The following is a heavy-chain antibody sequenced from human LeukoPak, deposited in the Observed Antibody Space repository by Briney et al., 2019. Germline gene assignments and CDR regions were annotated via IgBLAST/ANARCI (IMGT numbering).Heavy chain of an antibody. CDR2: ISSSGSTI. V-gene: IGHV3-48*03. J-gene: IGHJ4*02. D-gene: IGHD3-16*01. Sequence: GGSLRLSCAASGFTFSSYEMNWVRQAPGKGREWVSYISSSGSTIYYTDSVKGRFTISRDNAKNSLYLQMNSLRAEDTAVYYCARVGNDYVLDYWGQGTLVTVSS. CDR1: GFTFSSYE. CDR3: ARVGNDYVLDY.